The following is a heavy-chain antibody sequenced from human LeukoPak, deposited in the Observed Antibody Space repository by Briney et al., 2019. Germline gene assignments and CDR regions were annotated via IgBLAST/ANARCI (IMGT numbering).Heavy chain of an antibody. CDR3: ARVNGYSFDY. J-gene: IGHJ4*02. CDR1: GYTFTGFT. V-gene: IGHV1-3*04. D-gene: IGHD2-8*01. Sequence: EASVKVSCKASGYTFTGFTIHWVRQAPGQRLEWMGWINTGSGNTKYSQKFQGRVTITRDTTASTAYMELSSLRSEDTAIYYCARVNGYSFDYWGQGALVTVSS. CDR2: INTGSGNT.